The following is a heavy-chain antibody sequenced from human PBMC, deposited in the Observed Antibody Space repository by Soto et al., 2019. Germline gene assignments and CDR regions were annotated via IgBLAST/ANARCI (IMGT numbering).Heavy chain of an antibody. CDR1: RGTFNMYA. J-gene: IGHJ4*02. Sequence: QVQLVQSGAEVKKPGSSVKVSCLASRGTFNMYAINWVRQAPGHGLEWLGALVPQFGTPNYAQTFQDRVTIDADESTNTTSMELRGLKSDDTDVYYCARQKRDTPMVRFDDWGKGTLVTVSS. CDR2: LVPQFGTP. CDR3: ARQKRDTPMVRFDD. V-gene: IGHV1-69*01. D-gene: IGHD5-18*01.